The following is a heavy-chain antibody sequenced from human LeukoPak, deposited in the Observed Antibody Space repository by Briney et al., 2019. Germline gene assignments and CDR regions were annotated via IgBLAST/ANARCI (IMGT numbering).Heavy chain of an antibody. D-gene: IGHD1-14*01. J-gene: IGHJ4*02. Sequence: ASVKVSCKASGYTFTGHYIHWARQAPGQGLEWMGWINSKSGDRNSAQKFQGRVTMTRDTSISTVYMELSRLRPDDTAVYYCAREGWDRTDTAELDHWGQGTLVTVSS. CDR3: AREGWDRTDTAELDH. CDR1: GYTFTGHY. V-gene: IGHV1-2*02. CDR2: INSKSGDR.